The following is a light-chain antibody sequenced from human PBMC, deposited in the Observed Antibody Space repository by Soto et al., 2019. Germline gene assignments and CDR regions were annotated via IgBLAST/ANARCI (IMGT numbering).Light chain of an antibody. Sequence: QSVLTQSPSASASLGASVRLTCTLSSGHSTYAIAWHQQQPEKGPRYLMKVNSDGSHTKADGIPDRFSGSSSGAERYLTISRLQSEDEADYYCQTWGTGIVFGGGTKVTVL. V-gene: IGLV4-69*01. J-gene: IGLJ2*01. CDR2: VNSDGSH. CDR3: QTWGTGIV. CDR1: SGHSTYA.